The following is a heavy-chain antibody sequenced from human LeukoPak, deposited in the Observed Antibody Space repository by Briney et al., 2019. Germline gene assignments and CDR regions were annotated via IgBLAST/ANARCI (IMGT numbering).Heavy chain of an antibody. CDR2: INPSGGST. V-gene: IGHV1-46*01. J-gene: IGHJ2*01. CDR1: GYTFTSYY. D-gene: IGHD6-13*01. Sequence: ASVKVSCKASGYTFTSYYMHWVRQAPGQGLDWMGIINPSGGSTNYAQKFQGRVTITTDESTSTAYMELSSLRSEDTAVYYCAREEESIAAAGTSYWYFDLWGRGTLDTVSS. CDR3: AREEESIAAAGTSYWYFDL.